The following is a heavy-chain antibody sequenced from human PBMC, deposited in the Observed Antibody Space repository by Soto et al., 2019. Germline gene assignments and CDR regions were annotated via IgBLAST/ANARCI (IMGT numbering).Heavy chain of an antibody. Sequence: EVQLLESGGGLVQPGGSLRLSCAASGFTFSSYAMSWVRQAPGKGLEWVSAISGSGGSTYYADSVKGRFTISRDNSKNTVYLQMNRLRAEETGVYYGFGGVITWYGGDYYYGMDVWGQGTTVTVSS. D-gene: IGHD3-16*01. CDR1: GFTFSSYA. J-gene: IGHJ6*02. V-gene: IGHV3-23*01. CDR2: ISGSGGST. CDR3: FGGVITWYGGDYYYGMDV.